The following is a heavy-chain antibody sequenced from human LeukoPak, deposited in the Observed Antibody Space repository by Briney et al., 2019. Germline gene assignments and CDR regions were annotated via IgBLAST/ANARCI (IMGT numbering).Heavy chain of an antibody. D-gene: IGHD6-19*01. CDR2: IYYSGST. V-gene: IGHV4-59*08. J-gene: IGHJ2*01. Sequence: SETLSLTCTVSGGSISSYYWSWIRQPPGKGLEWIGYIYYSGSTNYNPSLKSRVTISVDTPKNQFSLKLSSVTAADTAVYYCARHFYSGWGNWYFDLWGRGTLVTVSS. CDR3: ARHFYSGWGNWYFDL. CDR1: GGSISSYY.